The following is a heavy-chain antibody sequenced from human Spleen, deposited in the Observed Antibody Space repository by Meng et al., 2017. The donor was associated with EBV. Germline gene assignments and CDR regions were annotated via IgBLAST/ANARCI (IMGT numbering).Heavy chain of an antibody. Sequence: QVQLQEWGAGLLKPSAILSLTCAVYGGSFSAYYWSWIRQPPGKGLEWIGEINHSGSTNYNPSLKSRVTISVDTSKNQFSLTLNSVTAADTAVYYCVRGSDNWNILVFDYWGQGALVTVSS. V-gene: IGHV4-34*01. D-gene: IGHD1/OR15-1a*01. CDR3: VRGSDNWNILVFDY. CDR2: INHSGST. CDR1: GGSFSAYY. J-gene: IGHJ4*02.